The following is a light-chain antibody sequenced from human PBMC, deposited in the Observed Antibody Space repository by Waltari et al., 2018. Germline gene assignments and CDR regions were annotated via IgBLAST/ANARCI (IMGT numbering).Light chain of an antibody. CDR1: PGVRYNL. Sequence: EVVLTQSPGTLSLSPGESATLSCRATPGVRYNLLAWYQQKPGQAPRLLIFGAANRATGIPDRFSGSGSGTDFTLTISRLEPEDFAVYYCQQYGTPPRTFGQGTKVDIK. J-gene: IGKJ1*01. CDR3: QQYGTPPRT. CDR2: GAA. V-gene: IGKV3-20*01.